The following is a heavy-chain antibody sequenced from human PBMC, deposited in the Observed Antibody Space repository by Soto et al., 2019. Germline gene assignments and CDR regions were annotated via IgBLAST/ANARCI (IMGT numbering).Heavy chain of an antibody. CDR2: INHSGST. J-gene: IGHJ4*02. Sequence: QVQLQQWGAGLLKPSETLSLTCAVYGGSFSGYYWSWIRQPPGMGLEWIGEINHSGSTNYNPSLKSRVTILVDASKKHFSLKLGSVTAAVTAVYYCARVTMITFGGVIAPYYFDCWGQGTLVTVSS. CDR1: GGSFSGYY. V-gene: IGHV4-34*01. D-gene: IGHD3-16*02. CDR3: ARVTMITFGGVIAPYYFDC.